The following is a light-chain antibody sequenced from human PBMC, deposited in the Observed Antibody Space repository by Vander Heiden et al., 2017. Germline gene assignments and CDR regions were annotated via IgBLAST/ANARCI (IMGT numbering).Light chain of an antibody. CDR1: ENIRNY. CDR2: AAS. J-gene: IGKJ2*01. V-gene: IGKV1-39*01. Sequence: DIELTQSPSPLSASVGDSVTITCRVNENIRNYVNWYQQRPGKAPSLLISAASRLHSGVPARFSGRGSGTDFSLNIRSLQLEDVAIYYCQQSYSSQYTFGQGTRLEV. CDR3: QQSYSSQYT.